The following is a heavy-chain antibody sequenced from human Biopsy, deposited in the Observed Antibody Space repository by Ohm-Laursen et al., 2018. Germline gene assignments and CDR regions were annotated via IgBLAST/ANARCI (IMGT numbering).Heavy chain of an antibody. V-gene: IGHV4-4*07. CDR2: IYPGGST. J-gene: IGHJ3*01. Sequence: PGTLSLTCHVSGGDINNYYWSWIRQPAGKGLGWIGRIYPGGSTNYNPSLKSRVTMSVDTSKKQLSLRLRSVTAADTAMYYCASVVLGPTNDAFDLWGQGTMVVVSS. D-gene: IGHD3-22*01. CDR1: GGDINNYY. CDR3: ASVVLGPTNDAFDL.